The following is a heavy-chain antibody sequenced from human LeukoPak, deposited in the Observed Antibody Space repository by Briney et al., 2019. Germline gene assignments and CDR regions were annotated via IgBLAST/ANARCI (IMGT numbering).Heavy chain of an antibody. CDR3: ARDFRGGYDFWSGYYTPYYFDY. CDR2: IYYSGST. Sequence: SETLSLTCAVSGDSISSGSYSWSWIRQPPGKGLEWIGHIYYSGSTYYNPSLKSRLNMSVDMSKNHFSLKLSSVTAADTAVYYCARDFRGGYDFWSGYYTPYYFDYWGQGTLVTVSP. D-gene: IGHD3-3*01. V-gene: IGHV4-30-4*07. CDR1: GDSISSGSYS. J-gene: IGHJ4*02.